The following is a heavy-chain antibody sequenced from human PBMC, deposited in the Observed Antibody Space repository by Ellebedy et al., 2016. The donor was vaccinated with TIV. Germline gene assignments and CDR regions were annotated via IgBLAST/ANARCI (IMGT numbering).Heavy chain of an antibody. CDR1: GYTFTSYA. Sequence: AASVKVSCKASGYTFTSYAMHWVRQAPGQRLEWMGWINAGNGNTKYSQKFQGRVTITRDTSASTAYMELSSLRSEGTAVYYCARERYSRVELDYWGQGTLVTVSS. CDR3: ARERYSRVELDY. J-gene: IGHJ4*02. V-gene: IGHV1-3*01. CDR2: INAGNGNT. D-gene: IGHD6-13*01.